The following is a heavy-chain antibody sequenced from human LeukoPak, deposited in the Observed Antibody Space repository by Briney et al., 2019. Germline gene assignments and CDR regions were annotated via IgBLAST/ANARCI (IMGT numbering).Heavy chain of an antibody. CDR2: IIPILGIA. CDR3: ALRNVAYCGGDCYYWNY. J-gene: IGHJ4*02. D-gene: IGHD2-21*02. V-gene: IGHV1-69*04. Sequence: PVKVSCKASGGTFSSYAISWVRQAPGQGLEWMGRIIPILGIANYAQKFQGRVTITADKSTSTAYMELSSLRSEDTAVYYCALRNVAYCGGDCYYWNYWGQGTLVTVSS. CDR1: GGTFSSYA.